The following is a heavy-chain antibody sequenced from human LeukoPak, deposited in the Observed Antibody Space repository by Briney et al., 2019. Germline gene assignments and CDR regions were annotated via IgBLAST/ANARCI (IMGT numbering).Heavy chain of an antibody. J-gene: IGHJ4*02. CDR3: ARVRGYTYGDPLDY. D-gene: IGHD4-17*01. V-gene: IGHV3-21*01. Sequence: GGSLRLSCTVSGFTVSRYSLYWVRQAPGKRLEWVSSISSSDTFMNYAASVRGRFTVSRDDAKNSMYLQMSGLRDEDTAVYYCARVRGYTYGDPLDYWGQGTLVTVSS. CDR2: ISSSDTFM. CDR1: GFTVSRYS.